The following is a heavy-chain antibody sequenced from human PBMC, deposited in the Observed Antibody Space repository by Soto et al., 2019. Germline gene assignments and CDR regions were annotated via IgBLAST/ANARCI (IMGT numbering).Heavy chain of an antibody. CDR1: GGTFSSYA. CDR3: AKDISGFRSGWYDY. D-gene: IGHD6-19*01. Sequence: QVELVHSGAEVKKPGYSVKVSCKASGGTFSSYAISWVRQAPGQGLEWMGGIIPIFGTANYAQKFQGRVTITADESTITAYMELSSLRSEDTAVYYCAKDISGFRSGWYDYWGQGTLVTVSS. CDR2: IIPIFGTA. V-gene: IGHV1-69*01. J-gene: IGHJ4*02.